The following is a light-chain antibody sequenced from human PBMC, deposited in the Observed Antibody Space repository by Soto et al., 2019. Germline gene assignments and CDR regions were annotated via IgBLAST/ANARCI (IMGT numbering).Light chain of an antibody. V-gene: IGKV1-39*01. CDR2: AAS. CDR1: QSITTY. Sequence: DIPMTQSPSSLSASVGDRVTITCRASQSITTYLNWYQQKPGKAPKLLIYAASSLQSGVPSRFSGSGSGTDFTLTISSLQPEDFATYYCQHSYNIPRTFGQGTRLEIK. J-gene: IGKJ5*01. CDR3: QHSYNIPRT.